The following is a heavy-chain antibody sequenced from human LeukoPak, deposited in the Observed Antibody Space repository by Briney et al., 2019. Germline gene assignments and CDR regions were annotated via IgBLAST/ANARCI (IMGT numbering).Heavy chain of an antibody. V-gene: IGHV1-2*02. CDR3: AIEYCYDGSGCSKTFDY. CDR1: GYIFTVKF. J-gene: IGHJ4*02. CDR2: IDPKSGGP. D-gene: IGHD3-22*01. Sequence: ASVKVSCKTSGYIFTVKFLHWLRQAPGQGLEWMGGIDPKSGGPVYGQNFRGRLTVTRDTSVRTAYMELSRLRSDDTAVYYCAIEYCYDGSGCSKTFDYWGQGTLVTVSS.